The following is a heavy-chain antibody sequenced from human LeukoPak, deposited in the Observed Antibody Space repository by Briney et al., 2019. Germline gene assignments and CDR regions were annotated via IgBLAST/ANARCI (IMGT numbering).Heavy chain of an antibody. J-gene: IGHJ3*02. CDR1: GYTFTNYA. V-gene: IGHV7-4-1*02. CDR2: INTNTGNP. Sequence: ASVKVSCKASGYTFTNYAMNWVRQAPGQGLEWMGWINTNTGNPTYAQGFTGRVVFSLDTSVSTAYLQINSLKAKDTAMYYCATFLFDSSDYDAFDIWGQGTMVTVSS. D-gene: IGHD3-22*01. CDR3: ATFLFDSSDYDAFDI.